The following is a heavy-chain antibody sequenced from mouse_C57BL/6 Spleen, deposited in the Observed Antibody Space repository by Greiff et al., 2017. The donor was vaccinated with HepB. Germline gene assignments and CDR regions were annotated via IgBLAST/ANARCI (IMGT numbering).Heavy chain of an antibody. CDR2: IWRGGST. D-gene: IGHD4-1*02. Sequence: VQLQQSGPGLVQPSQSLSITCTVSGFSLTSYGVHWVRQSPGKGLEWLGVIWRGGSTDYNAAFMSRLSITKDNSKSQVFFKMNSLQADDTAIYYSAKIPTGTGAMDYWGQGTSVTVSS. CDR1: GFSLTSYG. J-gene: IGHJ4*01. V-gene: IGHV2-5*01. CDR3: AKIPTGTGAMDY.